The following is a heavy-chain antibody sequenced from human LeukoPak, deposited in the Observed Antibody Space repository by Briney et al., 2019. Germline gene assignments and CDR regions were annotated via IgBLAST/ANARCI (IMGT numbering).Heavy chain of an antibody. CDR3: ARDPYGDNFYYFDY. CDR1: GYTFTSCS. J-gene: IGHJ4*02. CDR2: INPIGGST. D-gene: IGHD5-24*01. Sequence: GASVKVSCKASGYTFTSCSMHWVRQAPGQGLEWMGIINPIGGSTSYAQKFQGRVTMTRDTSTSTVYMELSSLGSEDTAVYYCARDPYGDNFYYFDYWGQGTLVTVSS. V-gene: IGHV1-46*01.